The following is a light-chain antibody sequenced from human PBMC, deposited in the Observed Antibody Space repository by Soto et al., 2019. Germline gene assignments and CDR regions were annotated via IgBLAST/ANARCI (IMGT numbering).Light chain of an antibody. J-gene: IGLJ2*01. Sequence: QSVLTQPPSVSAAPGQKVTISCSGSSPNIGNYYVCWYQQFPGTAPKVLIYDDNKRPSGIPDRFSGSKSGTSATLDIAGLQTGDEADYYCGTWDTNLNVGVFGGGTKVTVL. V-gene: IGLV1-51*01. CDR2: DDN. CDR1: SPNIGNYY. CDR3: GTWDTNLNVGV.